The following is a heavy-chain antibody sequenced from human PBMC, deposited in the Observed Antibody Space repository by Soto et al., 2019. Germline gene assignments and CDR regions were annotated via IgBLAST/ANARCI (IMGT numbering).Heavy chain of an antibody. CDR1: GFTFSSYA. CDR2: ISGSGGST. CDR3: AKDRARITIWGVASPRNDAFDI. J-gene: IGHJ3*02. V-gene: IGHV3-23*01. Sequence: EVQLLESGGGLVQPGGSLRLSCAASGFTFSSYAMSWVRQAPGKGLEWVSAISGSGGSTYYADSVKGRFTISRDNSKNTLYLQMNSMRAEETAVYYCAKDRARITIWGVASPRNDAFDIWGQGTMVTVSS. D-gene: IGHD3-3*01.